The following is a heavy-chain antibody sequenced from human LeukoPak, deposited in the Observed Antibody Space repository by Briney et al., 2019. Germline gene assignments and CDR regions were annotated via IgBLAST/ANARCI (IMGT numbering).Heavy chain of an antibody. V-gene: IGHV4-59*08. Sequence: PSETLSLTCTVSGGSISSYYWGWIRQPPGKGLEWIGYIYDSGSTNYNPSLKSRVTISVATSKNQLSLKLTSVTAADTAVYYCAGTLMGNWFGPWGQGTLVTVSS. CDR2: IYDSGST. CDR1: GGSISSYY. D-gene: IGHD1-26*01. CDR3: AGTLMGNWFGP. J-gene: IGHJ5*02.